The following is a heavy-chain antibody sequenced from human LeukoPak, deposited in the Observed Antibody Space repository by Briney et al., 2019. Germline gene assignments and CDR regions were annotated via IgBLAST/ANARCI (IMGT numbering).Heavy chain of an antibody. CDR2: IYPGDADS. D-gene: IGHD4-23*01. CDR3: ARHVSVDPDSPTTSGKRSAGFEI. V-gene: IGHV5-51*01. CDR1: GYRFDNYW. Sequence: GESLQISCQGLGYRFDNYWVAWVRQRPGKGLEWMGIIYPGDADSAYSPSFQGQVTISADTSIMTVYLQWTSLKASDTAMYHCARHVSVDPDSPTTSGKRSAGFEIWGQGTMVIVSS. J-gene: IGHJ3*02.